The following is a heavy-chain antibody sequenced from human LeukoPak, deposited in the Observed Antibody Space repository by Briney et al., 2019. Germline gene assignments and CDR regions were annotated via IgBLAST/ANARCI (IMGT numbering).Heavy chain of an antibody. Sequence: ASVKVSCKASGYTFTSYDINWVRQATGQGLEWMGWMNPNSGNTGYAQKFQGRVTITRNTSISTAYMELSSLRSEDTAVYYCARDGDSSGYYYVGDYWGQGTLVTVSS. CDR3: ARDGDSSGYYYVGDY. CDR2: MNPNSGNT. D-gene: IGHD3-22*01. J-gene: IGHJ4*02. V-gene: IGHV1-8*03. CDR1: GYTFTSYD.